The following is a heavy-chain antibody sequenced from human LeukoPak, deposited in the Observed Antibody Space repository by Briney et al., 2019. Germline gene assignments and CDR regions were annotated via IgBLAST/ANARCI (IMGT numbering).Heavy chain of an antibody. CDR1: GASISNSNYY. CDR2: IYNSGST. D-gene: IGHD4-17*01. CDR3: ARTGSTTVTGIVDY. J-gene: IGHJ4*02. Sequence: SETLSLTCTVSGASISNSNYYWGWIRQPPGTGLEWIGKIYNSGSTYYNPSLKSRVTISLDTSKNQFSLKLTSVTAADTAVYYCARTGSTTVTGIVDYWGQGTLVTVSS. V-gene: IGHV4-39*07.